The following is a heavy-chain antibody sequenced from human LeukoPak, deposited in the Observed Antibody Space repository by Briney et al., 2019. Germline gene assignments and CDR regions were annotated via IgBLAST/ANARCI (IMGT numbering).Heavy chain of an antibody. V-gene: IGHV1-18*01. J-gene: IGHJ4*02. D-gene: IGHD4/OR15-4a*01. Sequence: GASVKVSCKASGYTFTSYAMHWVRQAPGQRLEWMGWISAYNGNTNYAQKLQGRVTMTTDTSTSTAYMELRSLRSDDTAVYCCARSGGPPPTLTHFDYWGQGTLVTVSS. CDR2: ISAYNGNT. CDR3: ARSGGPPPTLTHFDY. CDR1: GYTFTSYA.